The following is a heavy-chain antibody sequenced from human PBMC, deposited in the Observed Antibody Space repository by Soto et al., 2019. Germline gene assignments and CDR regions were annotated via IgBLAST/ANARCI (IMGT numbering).Heavy chain of an antibody. CDR2: IYWNDDR. Sequence: SGPTLVNPTETLTLTCSFSGFSLTTGGLGVGWIRQPPGKALEWLAVIYWNDDRRYNPSLQSRLTITKDTSKNQVVLTMTNMDPVDTATYYCGHRRQSFDYSGLDVWGQGTTVTVYS. CDR1: GFSLTTGGLG. V-gene: IGHV2-5*01. J-gene: IGHJ6*02. CDR3: GHRRQSFDYSGLDV.